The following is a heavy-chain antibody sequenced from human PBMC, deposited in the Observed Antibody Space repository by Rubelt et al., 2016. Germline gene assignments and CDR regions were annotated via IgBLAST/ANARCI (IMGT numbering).Heavy chain of an antibody. CDR3: AKDAARRVGTEGCFDI. Sequence: WVSSISYNGDYTGYVDSLQGRFTISRDNAKNSVHLQMNSLKPEDTALYFCAKDAARRVGTEGCFDIWGQGTMVTVSS. J-gene: IGHJ3*02. V-gene: IGHV3-9*01. D-gene: IGHD2-21*02. CDR2: ISYNGDYT.